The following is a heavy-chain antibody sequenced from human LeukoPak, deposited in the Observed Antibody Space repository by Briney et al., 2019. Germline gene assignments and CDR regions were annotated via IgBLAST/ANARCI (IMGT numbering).Heavy chain of an antibody. CDR2: ISYDGSNK. V-gene: IGHV3-30*18. D-gene: IGHD6-19*01. CDR3: AKQNSYSSGWYGFQPYYYYGMDV. J-gene: IGHJ6*02. Sequence: GGSLRLSCAASGFTSSSYGMHWVRQAPDKGLGWVAVISYDGSNKYYADSVKDRFTSSRDNSKNTLYLQMNSLRAEDTAVYYCAKQNSYSSGWYGFQPYYYYGMDVWGQGTTVTVSS. CDR1: GFTSSSYG.